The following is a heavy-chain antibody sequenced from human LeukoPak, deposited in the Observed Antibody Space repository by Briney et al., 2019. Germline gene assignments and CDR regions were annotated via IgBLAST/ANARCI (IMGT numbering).Heavy chain of an antibody. D-gene: IGHD3-22*01. CDR2: ISYDGSNK. Sequence: GRSLRLSCAASGFTFSSYAMHWVRQAPGKGLEWVAVISYDGSNKYYADSVKGRFTISRDNSKNTLYLQMNSLRAEDTAVYYCARSSGYYYYFDYWGRGTLVTVSS. V-gene: IGHV3-30-3*01. CDR3: ARSSGYYYYFDY. CDR1: GFTFSSYA. J-gene: IGHJ4*02.